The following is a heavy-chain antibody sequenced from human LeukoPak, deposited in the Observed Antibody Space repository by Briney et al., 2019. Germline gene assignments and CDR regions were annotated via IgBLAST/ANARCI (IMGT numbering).Heavy chain of an antibody. CDR3: ARDVYYYGSGSYFLDY. J-gene: IGHJ4*02. CDR2: IYYSGST. V-gene: IGHV4-39*07. Sequence: SETLPLTCTVSGGSISSSSYYWGWIRQPPGKGLEWIGSIYYSGSTYYNPSLKSRVTISVDTSKNQFSLKLNSVTAADTAVYYCARDVYYYGSGSYFLDYWGQGTLVTVSS. CDR1: GGSISSSSYY. D-gene: IGHD3-10*01.